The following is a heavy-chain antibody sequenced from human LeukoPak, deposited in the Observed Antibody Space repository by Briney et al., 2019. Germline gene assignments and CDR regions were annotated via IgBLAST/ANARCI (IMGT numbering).Heavy chain of an antibody. CDR2: INPNSGGT. Sequence: ASVKVSCKASGYTFTGYYMHWVRQAPGQGLAWMGWINPNSGGTNYAQKFKGRVTMTRDTSISTAYMELSRLRSDDTAVYYCARANGDRYSSGWFRYWGQGTLVTVSS. V-gene: IGHV1-2*02. CDR3: ARANGDRYSSGWFRY. CDR1: GYTFTGYY. D-gene: IGHD6-19*01. J-gene: IGHJ4*02.